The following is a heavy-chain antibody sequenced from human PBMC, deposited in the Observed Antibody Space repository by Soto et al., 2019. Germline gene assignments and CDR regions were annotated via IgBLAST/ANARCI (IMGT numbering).Heavy chain of an antibody. CDR3: ARGGGYSRI. V-gene: IGHV1-69*02. D-gene: IGHD5-18*01. CDR1: GGTFSSYT. J-gene: IGHJ3*02. Sequence: QVQLVQSGAEVKKPGSSVKVSCKASGGTFSSYTISWVRPAPGQGLEWMGRIIPILGIANYAQKFQGRVTITADKAASTAYMELSSLRSEDTAVYYCARGGGYSRIWGQGTMVTVSS. CDR2: IIPILGIA.